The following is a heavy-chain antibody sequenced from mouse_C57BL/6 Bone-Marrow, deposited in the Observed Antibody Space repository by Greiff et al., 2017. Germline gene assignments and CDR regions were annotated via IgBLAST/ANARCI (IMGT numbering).Heavy chain of an antibody. CDR1: GFTFSDYG. J-gene: IGHJ1*03. D-gene: IGHD2-1*01. CDR3: GRDGNYPWYFDV. Sequence: EVKVVESGGGLVKPGASLKLSCAASGFTFSDYGMHWVRQAPEKGLEWVAYISSGSSTIYYAATVKGRFTISRDNAKNTLFLQMTSRRSEDTAVYYCGRDGNYPWYFDVWGTGTTVTVSS. V-gene: IGHV5-17*01. CDR2: ISSGSSTI.